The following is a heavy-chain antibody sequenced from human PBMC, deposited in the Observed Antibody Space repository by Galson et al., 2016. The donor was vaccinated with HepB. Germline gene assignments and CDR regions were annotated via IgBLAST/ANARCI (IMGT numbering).Heavy chain of an antibody. Sequence: SLRLSCAASGFTFSNYGMHWVRQAPGKGLEWVAVISYDGSLKYYGDSGKGRFTISRDNSKNTLYLQMNSLRVEDTAGYYCAKDIRGWTTVTAENDNWGQGTLVTVSS. CDR3: AKDIRGWTTVTAENDN. CDR2: ISYDGSLK. D-gene: IGHD4-17*01. V-gene: IGHV3-30*18. J-gene: IGHJ4*02. CDR1: GFTFSNYG.